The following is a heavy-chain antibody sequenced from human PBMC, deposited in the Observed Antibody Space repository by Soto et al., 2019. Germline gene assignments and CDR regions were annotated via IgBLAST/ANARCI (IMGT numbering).Heavy chain of an antibody. D-gene: IGHD1-26*01. CDR1: GFTVSSNY. CDR2: IYSGGST. CDR3: ARMVGIQYAFDI. Sequence: GGSLRLSCAASGFTVSSNYMSWVRQAPGKGLEWVSVIYSGGSTYYADSVKGRFAICRDNSKNTLYLQMNSLRAEDTAVYYCARMVGIQYAFDIWGQGTMVTVSS. J-gene: IGHJ3*02. V-gene: IGHV3-53*01.